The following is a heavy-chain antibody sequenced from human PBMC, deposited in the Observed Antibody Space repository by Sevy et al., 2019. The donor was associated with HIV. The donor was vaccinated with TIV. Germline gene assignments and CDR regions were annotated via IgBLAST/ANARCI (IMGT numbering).Heavy chain of an antibody. CDR2: IYPGDSDT. CDR1: GYSFTSYW. V-gene: IGHV5-51*01. D-gene: IGHD6-13*01. CDR3: ARLGGERAAAGTKTYDY. J-gene: IGHJ4*02. Sequence: GESLKISCKGSGYSFTSYWIGWVRQMPGKGLEWMGIIYPGDSDTSYSPSFQGQVTISADKSISTAYLQWSSLKASDTAMYYCARLGGERAAAGTKTYDYWGQGTLVTVSS.